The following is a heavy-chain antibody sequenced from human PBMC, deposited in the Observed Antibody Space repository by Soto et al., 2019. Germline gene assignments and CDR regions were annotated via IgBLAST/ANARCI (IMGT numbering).Heavy chain of an antibody. V-gene: IGHV3-66*01. J-gene: IGHJ4*02. Sequence: PGGSLRLSCAASGFTVSSNYMSWVRQAPGKGLEWVSVIYSGGSTYYADSVKGRFTISRDNSKNTLYLQMNSLRAEDTAVYYCARGPPPGYCSGGSCYSFFVSDYWGQGTLVTVSS. CDR1: GFTVSSNY. D-gene: IGHD2-15*01. CDR2: IYSGGST. CDR3: ARGPPPGYCSGGSCYSFFVSDY.